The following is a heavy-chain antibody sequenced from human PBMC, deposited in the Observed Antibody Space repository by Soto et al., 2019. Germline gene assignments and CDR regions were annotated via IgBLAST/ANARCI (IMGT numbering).Heavy chain of an antibody. Sequence: SETLSLTCNVSGGSITSFYWDWLRQPPGKGLEWIGYIYFTGSTNYNPSLASRVTMSIDSSKRQFSLKLRSVSAADTAVYFCARHMAPGGSGNFDSWGQGTLVTVSS. CDR2: IYFTGST. V-gene: IGHV4-59*01. CDR3: ARHMAPGGSGNFDS. D-gene: IGHD3-10*01. J-gene: IGHJ4*02. CDR1: GGSITSFY.